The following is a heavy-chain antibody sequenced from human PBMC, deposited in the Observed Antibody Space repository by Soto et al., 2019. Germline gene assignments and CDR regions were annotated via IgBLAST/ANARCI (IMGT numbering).Heavy chain of an antibody. V-gene: IGHV5-51*01. CDR2: IYPGDSDT. CDR3: ARLRIGSGIAAAGTSPHHYYYYGMDV. D-gene: IGHD6-13*01. CDR1: GYSFTSYW. J-gene: IGHJ6*02. Sequence: GESLKISCKGSGYSFTSYWIGWVRQMPGKGLEWMGIIYPGDSDTRYSPSFQGQVTISADKSISTAYLQWSSLKASDTAMYYCARLRIGSGIAAAGTSPHHYYYYGMDVWGQGTTVTVSS.